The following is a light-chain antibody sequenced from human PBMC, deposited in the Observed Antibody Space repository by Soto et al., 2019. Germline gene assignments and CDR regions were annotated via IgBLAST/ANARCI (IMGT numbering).Light chain of an antibody. Sequence: DLVMTQSPLSLPVTPGEPASISCRSSQSLLRDGYNYLDWYLQKPGQAPQLLIYMGSNRASGVPDRFSGSGSGTDFTLKISRVEAEDVGVYYCLQALQTPRTFGQGTKVEIK. V-gene: IGKV2-28*01. CDR1: QSLLRDGYNY. CDR3: LQALQTPRT. CDR2: MGS. J-gene: IGKJ1*01.